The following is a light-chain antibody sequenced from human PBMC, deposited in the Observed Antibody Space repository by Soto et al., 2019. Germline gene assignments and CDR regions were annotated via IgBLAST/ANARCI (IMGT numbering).Light chain of an antibody. V-gene: IGKV3D-15*01. CDR1: QSVSGN. CDR3: QQDNNWPPT. J-gene: IGKJ1*01. CDR2: GAS. Sequence: EIVMTQSPATLSVSPGERATLSCRASQSVSGNLAWSQQKPGQAPRLLTYGASTTAPGIPARFSGSGSGTEFTLTISSLQSEDFAVYYCQQDNNWPPTFGQGTKVEIK.